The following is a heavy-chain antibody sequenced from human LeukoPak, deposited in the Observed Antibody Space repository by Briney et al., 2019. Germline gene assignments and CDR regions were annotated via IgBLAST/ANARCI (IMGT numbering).Heavy chain of an antibody. Sequence: SETLSLTCAVYGGSFSGYYWSWIRQPPGKGLEWIGEINHSGSTNYNPSLKSRVTISVDKSKNQFSLKLSSVTAADTAVYFCASPGGGDSGGYYTWYFHHWGQGILVTVSS. V-gene: IGHV4-34*01. J-gene: IGHJ1*01. CDR3: ASPGGGDSGGYYTWYFHH. D-gene: IGHD3-22*01. CDR2: INHSGST. CDR1: GGSFSGYY.